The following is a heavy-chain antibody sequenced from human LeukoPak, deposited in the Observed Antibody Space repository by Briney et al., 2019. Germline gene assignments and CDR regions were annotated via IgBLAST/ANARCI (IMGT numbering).Heavy chain of an antibody. V-gene: IGHV3-15*01. CDR3: TTGVVPAALINY. J-gene: IGHJ4*02. CDR1: GFTFSNAW. CDR2: IKSRTDGETP. D-gene: IGHD2-2*01. Sequence: GGSLRLSCAASGFTFSNAWMSWVRQAPGKGLEWVARIKSRTDGETPDYAAHVKGRFNISRDDSKNTLDLQMNSLKTEDPAVYYCTTGVVPAALINYWRQGTLVTVSS.